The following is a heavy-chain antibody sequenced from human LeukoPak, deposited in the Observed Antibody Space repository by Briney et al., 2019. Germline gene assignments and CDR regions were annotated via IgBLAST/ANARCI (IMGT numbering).Heavy chain of an antibody. Sequence: PSETLSLTCAVYGGSFSGYYWTWIRQPPGRGLEWIGEINHSGSTNYNPSLKSRVTISVDTSKSQFSLKLNSVTAADTAMYYCASGRDPYWGQGTLVTVSS. CDR3: ASGRDPY. J-gene: IGHJ4*02. D-gene: IGHD5-24*01. CDR2: INHSGST. V-gene: IGHV4-34*01. CDR1: GGSFSGYY.